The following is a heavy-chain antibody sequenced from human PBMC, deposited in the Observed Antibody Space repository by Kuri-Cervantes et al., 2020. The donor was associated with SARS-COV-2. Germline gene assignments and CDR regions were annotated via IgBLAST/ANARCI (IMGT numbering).Heavy chain of an antibody. Sequence: LSLTCAASGFTFSDYYMSWIRQAPGKGLEWVSYISSSSSYTNYADSVKGRFTISRDNAKNSLYLQMNSLRAEDTAVYYCARVEEYGDSYYYYYGMDVWGQGTTVTVSS. V-gene: IGHV3-11*05. CDR1: GFTFSDYY. D-gene: IGHD4-17*01. CDR2: ISSSSSYT. J-gene: IGHJ6*02. CDR3: ARVEEYGDSYYYYYGMDV.